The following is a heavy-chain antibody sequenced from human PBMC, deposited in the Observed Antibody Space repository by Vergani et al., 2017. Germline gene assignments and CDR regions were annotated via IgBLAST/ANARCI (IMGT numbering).Heavy chain of an antibody. V-gene: IGHV1-69*18. CDR3: ARDCSSTSCYSEKDYYYGMDV. Sequence: QVQLVQSGAEVTKPGSSVKVSCKASGGTFSSYAISWVRQAPGQGLEWMGRIIPIFGTANYAQKFQGRVTITADESTSTAYMELSSLRSEDTAVYYCARDCSSTSCYSEKDYYYGMDVWGQGTTVTVSS. J-gene: IGHJ6*02. CDR1: GGTFSSYA. D-gene: IGHD2-2*01. CDR2: IIPIFGTA.